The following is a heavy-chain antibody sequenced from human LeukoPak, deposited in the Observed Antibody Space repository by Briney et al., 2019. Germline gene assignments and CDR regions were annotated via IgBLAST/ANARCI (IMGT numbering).Heavy chain of an antibody. CDR2: IYTSGST. J-gene: IGHJ3*02. D-gene: IGHD2-21*02. CDR1: GGSISSGSYY. CDR3: ARDVVVTAFDAFDI. V-gene: IGHV4-61*02. Sequence: SETLSLTCTVSGGSISSGSYYWSWIRQPAGKGLEWIGRIYTSGSTNYNPSLKSRVTISVDTSKNQFSLKLSSVTAADTAVYYCARDVVVTAFDAFDIWGQGTMVTVSS.